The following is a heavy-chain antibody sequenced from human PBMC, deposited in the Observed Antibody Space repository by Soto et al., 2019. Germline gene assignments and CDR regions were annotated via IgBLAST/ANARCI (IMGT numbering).Heavy chain of an antibody. D-gene: IGHD2-2*01. CDR3: ARTYVTDVVVVPASKDYMDV. CDR1: GGSISSSSSS. Sequence: QLQLQESGPGLVKPSETLSLTCTVSGGSISSSSSSWGWIRQPPGKGLEWLGIISYSGSTYYSPSFKSLVTISVDASNHLFSLKLSSVTAADTAVYYCARTYVTDVVVVPASKDYMDVWGKGTTVTVSS. J-gene: IGHJ6*03. V-gene: IGHV4-39*01. CDR2: ISYSGST.